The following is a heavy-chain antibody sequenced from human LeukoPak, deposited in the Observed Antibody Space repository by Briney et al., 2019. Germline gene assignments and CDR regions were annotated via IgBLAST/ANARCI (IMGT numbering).Heavy chain of an antibody. CDR1: GGSISSGSYY. Sequence: SETLSLTCTVSGGSISSGSYYWSWIRQPAGKGLEWIGRIYTSGSTNYNPSLKSRVTISVDTSKNQFSLKLSSVTAADTAVYYCARETILEWPPPTSVFGYWGQGTLVTVSS. V-gene: IGHV4-61*02. D-gene: IGHD3-3*01. J-gene: IGHJ4*02. CDR3: ARETILEWPPPTSVFGY. CDR2: IYTSGST.